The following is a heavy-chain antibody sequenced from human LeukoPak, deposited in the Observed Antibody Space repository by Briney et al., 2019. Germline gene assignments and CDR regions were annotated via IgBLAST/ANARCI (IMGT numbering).Heavy chain of an antibody. Sequence: SETLSLTCTVSSGSINSYYWSWIRQPAGKGLEWIGRIYTSGSTNYNPSLKSRVTMSVDTSKNQFSLRLSSVTAADTAVYYCARLYYAIGDFDLWGRGTLVTVSS. V-gene: IGHV4-4*07. CDR3: ARLYYAIGDFDL. CDR2: IYTSGST. D-gene: IGHD2-2*01. CDR1: SGSINSYY. J-gene: IGHJ2*01.